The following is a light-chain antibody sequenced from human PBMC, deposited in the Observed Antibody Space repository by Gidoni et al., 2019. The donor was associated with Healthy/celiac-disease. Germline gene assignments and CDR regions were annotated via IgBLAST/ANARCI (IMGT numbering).Light chain of an antibody. CDR1: SSDVGSYNR. V-gene: IGLV2-18*01. Sequence: QSALTQPPSVSGSPGQSVTSSCTGTSSDVGSYNRVSWYQQPPGTAPKLMIYAVSHRPSGVPDRFSGSKSGNTASLTISGLQAEDDADYYCSLYTSSSTFVVFGGGTKLTVL. J-gene: IGLJ2*01. CDR2: AVS. CDR3: SLYTSSSTFVV.